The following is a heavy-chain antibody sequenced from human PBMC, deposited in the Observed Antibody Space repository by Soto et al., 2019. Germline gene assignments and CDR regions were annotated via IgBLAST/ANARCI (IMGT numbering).Heavy chain of an antibody. Sequence: PSETLSLTCTVSGGSISSGGYYWSWIRQHPGKGLEWIGYIYYRGSTYYNPSLKSRVTISVDTSKNQFSLKLSSVTAADTAVYYCAREGDYQGSNNWFDPWGQGTLVPSPQ. V-gene: IGHV4-31*03. CDR2: IYYRGST. CDR3: AREGDYQGSNNWFDP. CDR1: GGSISSGGYY. J-gene: IGHJ5*02. D-gene: IGHD4-17*01.